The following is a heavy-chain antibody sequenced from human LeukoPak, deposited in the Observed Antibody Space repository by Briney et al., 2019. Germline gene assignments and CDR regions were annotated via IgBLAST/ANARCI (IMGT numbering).Heavy chain of an antibody. D-gene: IGHD1-26*01. CDR2: IYYSGST. CDR3: ASSPSGSYPSVFDY. V-gene: IGHV4-59*01. Sequence: SETLSLTCTVSGGSISSYYWSWIRQPPGKGLEWIGYIYYSGSTNYNPSLKSRVTISVDTSKNQFSLKLSSVTAADTAVYYCASSPSGSYPSVFDYWGQGTLVTVSS. CDR1: GGSISSYY. J-gene: IGHJ4*02.